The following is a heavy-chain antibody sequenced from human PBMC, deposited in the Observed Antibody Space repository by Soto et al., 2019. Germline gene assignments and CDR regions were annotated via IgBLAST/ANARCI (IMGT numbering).Heavy chain of an antibody. D-gene: IGHD1-26*01. CDR1: GGTFSSYA. CDR2: IIPIFGTA. J-gene: IGHJ6*03. V-gene: IGHV1-69*13. Sequence: ASVKVSCKASGGTFSSYAISWVRQAPGQGLEWMGGIIPIFGTANYAQKFQGRVTITADESTSTAYMELSSLRSEDTAVYYCARNFYSGSYYYYYYYMDVWGKGTTVTVSS. CDR3: ARNFYSGSYYYYYYYMDV.